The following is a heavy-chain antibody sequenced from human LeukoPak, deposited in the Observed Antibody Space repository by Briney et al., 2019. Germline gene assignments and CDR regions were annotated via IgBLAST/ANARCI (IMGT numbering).Heavy chain of an antibody. V-gene: IGHV3-30*18. CDR2: ISYDGSNK. J-gene: IGHJ4*02. CDR3: AKDKGYFLLEWLLSY. CDR1: GFTFSSYG. D-gene: IGHD3-3*01. Sequence: RSGGSLRLSCAASGFTFSSYGMHWVRQAPGKGLEWVAVISYDGSNKYYADSVKGRFTISRDNSKNTLYLQMNSLRAEDTAVYYCAKDKGYFLLEWLLSYWGQGTLVTVSS.